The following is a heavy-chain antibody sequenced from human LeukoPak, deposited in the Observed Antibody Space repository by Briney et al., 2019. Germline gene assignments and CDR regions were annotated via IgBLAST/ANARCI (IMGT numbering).Heavy chain of an antibody. CDR1: GGSISSYY. J-gene: IGHJ3*02. Sequence: SETLSLTCTVSGGSISSYYWSWIRQPPGKGLEWIGYIYYSGSTNYNPSLKSRVTISVDTSKNQFSLQLNSVTPEDTAVYYCARAHPHSGRYSSSPNDAFDIWGQGTMVTVSS. D-gene: IGHD6-6*01. CDR3: ARAHPHSGRYSSSPNDAFDI. CDR2: IYYSGST. V-gene: IGHV4-59*12.